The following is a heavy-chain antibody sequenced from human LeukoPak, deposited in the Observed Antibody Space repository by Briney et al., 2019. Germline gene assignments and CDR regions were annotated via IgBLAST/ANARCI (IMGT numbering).Heavy chain of an antibody. Sequence: GGSLRLSCAASGFTFSSYGMHWVRQAPGKGLEWVAVISYDGSNKYYADSVKGRFTISRDNSKNTLYLQMNSLRAGDTAVYYCAKDQGSGSFHYYYGMDVWGQGTTVTVSS. D-gene: IGHD3-10*01. V-gene: IGHV3-30*18. J-gene: IGHJ6*02. CDR2: ISYDGSNK. CDR3: AKDQGSGSFHYYYGMDV. CDR1: GFTFSSYG.